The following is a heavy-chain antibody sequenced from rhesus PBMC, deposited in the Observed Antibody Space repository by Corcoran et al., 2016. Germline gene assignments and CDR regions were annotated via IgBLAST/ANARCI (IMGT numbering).Heavy chain of an antibody. J-gene: IGHJ4*01. Sequence: EVQLVETGGGLVQPGGSLKLSCAASGFTFSSYGMSWVRQAPGKGLEWVSVINIGGGSTYSPDSGKGRDTISRDNSKNTLSLQMNSLRAEDTAVYYCAKVPYQPLLYNGSFDYWGQGVLVTVSS. CDR1: GFTFSSYG. CDR3: AKVPYQPLLYNGSFDY. CDR2: INIGGGST. V-gene: IGHV3S5*01. D-gene: IGHD5-24*01.